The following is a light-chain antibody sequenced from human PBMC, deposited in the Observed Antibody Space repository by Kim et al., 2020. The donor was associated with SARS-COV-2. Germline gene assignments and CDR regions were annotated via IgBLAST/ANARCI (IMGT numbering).Light chain of an antibody. CDR1: QSVSSY. Sequence: EIVLTQSPATLSLSPGERATLSCRASQSVSSYLAWYQQKPGQAPRLLIYDASNRATGIPARFSGSGSGTDFTLTISSREPEDFAVYYCQQRSNWPGTFGQGTKLEI. CDR2: DAS. CDR3: QQRSNWPGT. V-gene: IGKV3-11*01. J-gene: IGKJ2*02.